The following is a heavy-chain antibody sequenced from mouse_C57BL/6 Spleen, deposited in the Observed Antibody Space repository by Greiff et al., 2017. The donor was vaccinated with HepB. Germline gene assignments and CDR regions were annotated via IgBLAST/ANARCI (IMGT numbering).Heavy chain of an antibody. CDR2: INPNNGGT. V-gene: IGHV1-26*01. D-gene: IGHD1-1*01. Sequence: VQLQQSGPELVKPGASVKISCKASGYTFTDYYMNWVKQSHGKSLEWIGDINPNNGGTSYNQKFKGKATLTVDQSSSTAYMELRSLTSEDSAVYYCARRGTTNYAMDYWGQGTSVTVSS. CDR1: GYTFTDYY. CDR3: ARRGTTNYAMDY. J-gene: IGHJ4*01.